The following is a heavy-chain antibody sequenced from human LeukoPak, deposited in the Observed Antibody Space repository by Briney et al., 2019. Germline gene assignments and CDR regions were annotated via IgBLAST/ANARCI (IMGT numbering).Heavy chain of an antibody. CDR3: TTADGGYDFWRADYFDY. D-gene: IGHD3-3*01. CDR1: GFTFSNAW. CDR2: IKSKKDGGTT. Sequence: GGSLRLSCAASGFTFSNAWMNWVRQAPGKGLEWGGRIKSKKDGGTTDYAAPGKGRFTISRDDSKNTLYLQMNSLKTEDTAVYYCTTADGGYDFWRADYFDYWGQGTLVTVSS. V-gene: IGHV3-15*01. J-gene: IGHJ4*02.